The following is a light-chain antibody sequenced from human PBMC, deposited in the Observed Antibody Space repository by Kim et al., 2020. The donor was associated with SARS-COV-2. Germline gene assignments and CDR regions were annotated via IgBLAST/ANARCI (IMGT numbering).Light chain of an antibody. CDR3: QQYYSSPYT. Sequence: RATIHCKSSQSVLYSSNNQNYLRWYQQKPGQPPKLLIYWASTRDSGVPDRFSGSVSGTDFTLTISNLQAEDVAVYYCQQYYSSPYTFGQGTKLEI. CDR2: WAS. J-gene: IGKJ2*01. CDR1: QSVLYSSNNQNY. V-gene: IGKV4-1*01.